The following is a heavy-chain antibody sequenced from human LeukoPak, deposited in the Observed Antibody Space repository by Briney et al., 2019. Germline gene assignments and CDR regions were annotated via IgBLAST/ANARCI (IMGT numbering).Heavy chain of an antibody. J-gene: IGHJ4*02. V-gene: IGHV3-33*01. CDR3: ATTDIAVAGSFDY. D-gene: IGHD6-19*01. Sequence: GGSLRLSCAASGSTFSSYGMHWVRQAPGKGLEWVAVIWYDGSNKYYADSVKGRFTISRDNSKNTLYLQMNSLRAEDTAVYYCATTDIAVAGSFDYWGQGTLVTVSS. CDR1: GSTFSSYG. CDR2: IWYDGSNK.